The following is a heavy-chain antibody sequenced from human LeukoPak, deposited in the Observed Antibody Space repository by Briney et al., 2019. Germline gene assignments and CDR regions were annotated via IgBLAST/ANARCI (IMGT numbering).Heavy chain of an antibody. CDR2: ISHSGST. V-gene: IGHV4-4*02. D-gene: IGHD3-22*01. CDR1: GGSISSSNW. Sequence: SETLSLTCAVSGGSISSSNWWSWVRQPPGKGLEWVGEISHSGSTNYSPSLKSRVTISLDMSKNQVSLRLTSVTAADTAVYYCATRTYYYDNSALSRDYWGQGTLVTVSS. CDR3: ATRTYYYDNSALSRDY. J-gene: IGHJ4*02.